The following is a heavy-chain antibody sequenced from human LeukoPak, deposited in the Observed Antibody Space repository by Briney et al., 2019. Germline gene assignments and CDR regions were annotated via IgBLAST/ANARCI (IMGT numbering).Heavy chain of an antibody. V-gene: IGHV3-74*01. CDR1: GFTFSSYW. CDR2: INSDGSTT. D-gene: IGHD3-10*01. CDR3: ARAGCLGDLDY. J-gene: IGHJ4*02. Sequence: GGSLRLSCADSGFTFSSYWMHWVRQAPGKGLVWVSRINSDGSTTTYADSVKGRFTISRDNAKNTLYLQMNSLRAEDTAVYYCARAGCLGDLDYWGQGTLVTVSS.